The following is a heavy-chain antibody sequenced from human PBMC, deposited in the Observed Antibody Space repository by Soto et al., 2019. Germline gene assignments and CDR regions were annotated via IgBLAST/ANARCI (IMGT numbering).Heavy chain of an antibody. CDR3: ARTSGLLIAAANPRWFEP. CDR1: GGTFSSYA. Sequence: GASVKISCKASGGTFSSYAISWVRQAPGQGLEWMGGIIPIFGTANYAQKFQGRVTITADKSTSTAYMELSSLRSEDTAVYYCARTSGLLIAAANPRWFEPWGKGTLVNVSS. D-gene: IGHD6-13*01. CDR2: IIPIFGTA. J-gene: IGHJ5*02. V-gene: IGHV1-69*06.